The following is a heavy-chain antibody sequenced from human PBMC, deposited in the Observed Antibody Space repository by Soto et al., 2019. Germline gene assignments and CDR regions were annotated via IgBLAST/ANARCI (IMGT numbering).Heavy chain of an antibody. Sequence: ASVKVSCKASGGTFSSYAISWVRQAPGQGLEWMGGIIPIFGTANYAQKFQGRVTITADESTSTVYMELSSLRSEDTAVYYCARGGEQWLVQDWFDPWGQETLVTVSS. D-gene: IGHD6-19*01. CDR2: IIPIFGTA. CDR3: ARGGEQWLVQDWFDP. J-gene: IGHJ5*02. CDR1: GGTFSSYA. V-gene: IGHV1-69*13.